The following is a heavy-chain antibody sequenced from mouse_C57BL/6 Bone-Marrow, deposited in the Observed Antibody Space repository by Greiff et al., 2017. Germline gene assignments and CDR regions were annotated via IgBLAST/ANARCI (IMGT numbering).Heavy chain of an antibody. Sequence: VQRVESGPELVKPGASVKISCKASGYAFSSSWMNWVKQRPGKGLEWIGRIYPGDGDTNYNGKFKGKATLTADKSSSTAYMQLSSLTSEDSAVYFCARGRRWYFDVWGTGTTVTVSS. J-gene: IGHJ1*03. CDR1: GYAFSSSW. V-gene: IGHV1-82*01. CDR3: ARGRRWYFDV. CDR2: IYPGDGDT.